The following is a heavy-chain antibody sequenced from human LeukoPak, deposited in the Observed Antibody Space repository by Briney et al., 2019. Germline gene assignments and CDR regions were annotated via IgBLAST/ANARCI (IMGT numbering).Heavy chain of an antibody. J-gene: IGHJ4*02. CDR3: ARDFYGDDGHHPFDY. D-gene: IGHD2/OR15-2a*01. V-gene: IGHV4-4*07. CDR1: GGSISNYY. Sequence: PSETLSLTCTVSGGSISNYYWNWLRQPAGKGLEWIGGIYASGSTNYNPSLKSRVTISMDKSKNHFSLNLKSVTAADTAFYYCARDFYGDDGHHPFDYWGQGIQVTVSS. CDR2: IYASGST.